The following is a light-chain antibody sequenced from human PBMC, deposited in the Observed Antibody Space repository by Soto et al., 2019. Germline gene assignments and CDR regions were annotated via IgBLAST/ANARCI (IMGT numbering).Light chain of an antibody. CDR3: QQYDNLPVT. CDR1: QDISNY. CDR2: DAS. J-gene: IGKJ4*01. V-gene: IGKV1-33*01. Sequence: DIQMTQSPSSLSASVGDRVTITCQASQDISNYLNWYQQKPGKAPKLLIYDASNLETGVPSRFSGSGSGTDFTFTISSLQPEDIATYYCQQYDNLPVTIGGGTKVESN.